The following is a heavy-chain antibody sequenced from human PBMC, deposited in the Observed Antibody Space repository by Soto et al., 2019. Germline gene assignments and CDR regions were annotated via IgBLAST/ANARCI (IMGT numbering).Heavy chain of an antibody. CDR1: GGSISSSSYY. V-gene: IGHV4-39*01. D-gene: IGHD3-10*01. Sequence: SETLSLTCTFSGGSISSSSYYWGWIRQPPGKGLEWIGSIYYSGSTYYNPSLKSRVTISVDTSKNQFSLKLSSVTAADTAVYYCARHSPEGSGWFAYYYYGMDVWGQGTTVTVSS. J-gene: IGHJ6*02. CDR2: IYYSGST. CDR3: ARHSPEGSGWFAYYYYGMDV.